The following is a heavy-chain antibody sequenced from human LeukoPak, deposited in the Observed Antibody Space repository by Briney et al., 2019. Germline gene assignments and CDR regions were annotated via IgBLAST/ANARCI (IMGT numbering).Heavy chain of an antibody. V-gene: IGHV4-59*01. Sequence: SETLSLTCSVSGDSISNYYWTWIRRPPGKGLEWIGYIYYSGSTNYNPSLKSRVTISVDTSKNQFSLKLSSVTAADTAVYYCARVNREYYSDTSGYYFPWGQGALVTVSS. CDR2: IYYSGST. D-gene: IGHD3-22*01. CDR3: ARVNREYYSDTSGYYFP. CDR1: GDSISNYY. J-gene: IGHJ5*02.